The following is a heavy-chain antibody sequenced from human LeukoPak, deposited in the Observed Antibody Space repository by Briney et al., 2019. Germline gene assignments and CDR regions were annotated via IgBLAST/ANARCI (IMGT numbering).Heavy chain of an antibody. CDR1: GYSFTSYW. D-gene: IGHD3-22*01. Sequence: GESLKISCKGSGYSFTSYWISWVRQMPGKGLGWMGRIDPSDSYTNYSPSFQGHVTISADKSISTAYLQWSSLKASDTAMYYCARHTYYYDSSGYYPDTWGQGTLVTVSS. CDR3: ARHTYYYDSSGYYPDT. V-gene: IGHV5-10-1*01. J-gene: IGHJ5*02. CDR2: IDPSDSYT.